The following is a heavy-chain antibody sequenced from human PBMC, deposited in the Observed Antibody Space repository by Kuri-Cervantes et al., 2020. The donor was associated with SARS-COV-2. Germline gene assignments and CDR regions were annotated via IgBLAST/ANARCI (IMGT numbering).Heavy chain of an antibody. Sequence: GESLKISCAASGFTFSSYAMHWARQAPGKGLEWVAVISYDGSNKYYADSVKGRFTISRDNSKNTLYLQMNSLRAEDTAVYYCAAIWLLYIDAFDIWGQGTMVTVSS. D-gene: IGHD3/OR15-3a*01. V-gene: IGHV3-30-3*01. CDR2: ISYDGSNK. CDR3: AAIWLLYIDAFDI. J-gene: IGHJ3*02. CDR1: GFTFSSYA.